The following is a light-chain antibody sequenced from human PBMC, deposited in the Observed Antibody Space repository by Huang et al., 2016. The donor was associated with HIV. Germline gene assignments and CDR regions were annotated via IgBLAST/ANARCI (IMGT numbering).Light chain of an antibody. J-gene: IGKJ2*01. CDR3: QQYYSTPPYT. Sequence: DIVMTQSPDTLAVSLGARATINCKSSQSVLHSSNNKNYLAWYQQNPGQPPKLLIYCASTRESGVPDRFSGSGSGTDFTLTISSLQAEDVAVYYCQQYYSTPPYTFGQGTKLEIK. V-gene: IGKV4-1*01. CDR2: CAS. CDR1: QSVLHSSNNKNY.